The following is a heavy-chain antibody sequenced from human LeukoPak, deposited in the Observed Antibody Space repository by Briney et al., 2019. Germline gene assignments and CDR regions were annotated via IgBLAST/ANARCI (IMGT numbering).Heavy chain of an antibody. Sequence: GSLRLSCAASGFTFSSYWMAWVRQAPGKGLEWAANIKQDGNKKYYVDSVQGRFSISRDNAGNSLYLQMNSLRVEDTAVYYCARDGDYDWNYRSGFDHWGQGTLVTVSS. CDR3: ARDGDYDWNYRSGFDH. D-gene: IGHD1-7*01. J-gene: IGHJ4*02. CDR2: IKQDGNKK. V-gene: IGHV3-7*01. CDR1: GFTFSSYW.